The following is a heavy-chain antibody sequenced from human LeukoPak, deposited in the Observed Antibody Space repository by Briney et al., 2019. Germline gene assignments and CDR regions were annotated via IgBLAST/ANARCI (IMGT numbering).Heavy chain of an antibody. J-gene: IGHJ4*02. CDR2: LYPSGSS. CDR1: GASISPYY. Sequence: SETLSLTCSVSGASISPYYWNWIRQPAGKGLEWIGRLYPSGSSDYNPSLKSRVSISVGTSNNQFSLRATSVTAADTAIYYCARDLSGSLYFDYWGQGILVTVSA. V-gene: IGHV4-4*07. D-gene: IGHD3-10*01. CDR3: ARDLSGSLYFDY.